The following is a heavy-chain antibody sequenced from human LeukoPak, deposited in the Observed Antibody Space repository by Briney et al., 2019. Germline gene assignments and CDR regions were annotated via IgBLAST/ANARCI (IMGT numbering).Heavy chain of an antibody. D-gene: IGHD3-3*01. J-gene: IGHJ4*02. CDR2: ISGSGGST. V-gene: IGHV3-23*01. CDR1: GFTFSSYA. Sequence: SGGSLRLSCAASGFTFSSYAMSWVRQAPGKGLEWVSAISGSGGSTYYADSVKGRFTISRDNSKNTLYLQMNSLRAGDTAVYYCAKDPYYDFWSGPTEGYWGQGTLVTVSS. CDR3: AKDPYYDFWSGPTEGY.